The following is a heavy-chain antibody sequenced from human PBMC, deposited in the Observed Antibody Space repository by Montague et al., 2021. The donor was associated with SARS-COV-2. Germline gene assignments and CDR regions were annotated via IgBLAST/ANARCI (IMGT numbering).Heavy chain of an antibody. CDR2: IYYSGST. Sequence: SETLSLTCTVSGGSISSYYWNWIRQSPGKGLEWIGYIYYSGSTKXNPSLKSRVTISVDTSKSQMSLRLNSVTAADTAVYYCAGDRCRCWPFGLWGRGTLVTVSS. CDR3: AGDRCRCWPFGL. CDR1: GGSISSYY. D-gene: IGHD2-15*01. J-gene: IGHJ2*01. V-gene: IGHV4-59*01.